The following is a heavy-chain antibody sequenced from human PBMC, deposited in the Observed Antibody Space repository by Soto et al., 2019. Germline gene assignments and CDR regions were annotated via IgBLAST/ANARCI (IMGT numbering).Heavy chain of an antibody. CDR3: AKLPYSSSSYYSYGMDV. D-gene: IGHD6-6*01. J-gene: IGHJ6*02. V-gene: IGHV3-23*01. Sequence: EVQLLESGGGLVQPGGSLRLSCAASGFTFSSYAITWVRQPPGKGLEWVSAISGSGGTTYHADSVKGRFTISGDNTKNPLHLQMNSLRAEDAAVYYCAKLPYSSSSYYSYGMDVWGQGTTVTVSS. CDR1: GFTFSSYA. CDR2: ISGSGGTT.